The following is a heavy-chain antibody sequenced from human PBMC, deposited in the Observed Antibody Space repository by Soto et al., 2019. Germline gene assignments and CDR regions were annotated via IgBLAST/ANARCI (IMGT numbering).Heavy chain of an antibody. CDR2: INAGNGNT. CDR1: GYTFTSYA. Sequence: QVQLVQSGAEVKKPGASVKVSCKASGYTFTSYAMHWVRQAPGQRLEWMGWINAGNGNTKYSQKFQGRVTITRDTSASTAYMELSSLRSEDTAVYYCARVGGAVPHWYFDLGGRGTLVTVSS. D-gene: IGHD2-2*01. V-gene: IGHV1-3*01. CDR3: ARVGGAVPHWYFDL. J-gene: IGHJ2*01.